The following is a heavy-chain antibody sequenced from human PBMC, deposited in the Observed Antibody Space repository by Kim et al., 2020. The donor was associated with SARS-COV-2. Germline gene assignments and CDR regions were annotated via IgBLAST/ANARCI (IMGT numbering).Heavy chain of an antibody. CDR1: GFTFGDYG. CDR2: INRDGGST. V-gene: IGHV3-20*04. Sequence: GGSLRLSCAASGFTFGDYGMSWVRQAPGKGLEWVSGINRDGGSTSYVDSVKGRFTISRDNAKKFLYLQMSSLRVEDTAFYYCVSGYFCESFDLWGQG. CDR3: VSGYFCESFDL. D-gene: IGHD3-22*01. J-gene: IGHJ3*01.